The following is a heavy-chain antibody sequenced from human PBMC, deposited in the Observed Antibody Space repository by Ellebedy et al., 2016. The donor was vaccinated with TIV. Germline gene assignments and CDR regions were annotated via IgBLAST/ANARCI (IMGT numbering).Heavy chain of an antibody. V-gene: IGHV3-23*01. J-gene: IGHJ4*02. CDR3: AKLTDS. Sequence: GESLKISXAASGFTFSSYTMSWVRQAPGKGLEWVSTVSGSGDRTYHADSVKGRFSISRDNSKNTLYLQVNSLKAEDTAVYYCAKLTDSWGQGTLVTVSS. CDR1: GFTFSSYT. CDR2: VSGSGDRT.